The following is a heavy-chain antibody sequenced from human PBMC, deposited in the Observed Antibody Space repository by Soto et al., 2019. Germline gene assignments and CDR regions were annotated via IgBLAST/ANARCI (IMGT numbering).Heavy chain of an antibody. D-gene: IGHD6-13*01. V-gene: IGHV3-15*01. CDR3: ARESFVPLIAAAGNYYGMDV. Sequence: GGSLRLSCAASGFTFSNAWMSWVRQAPGKGLEWVGRIKSKTDGGTTDYAAPVKGRFTISRDDSKNTLYLQMNSLRAEDTAVYYCARESFVPLIAAAGNYYGMDVWGQGTTVTVSS. CDR1: GFTFSNAW. CDR2: IKSKTDGGTT. J-gene: IGHJ6*02.